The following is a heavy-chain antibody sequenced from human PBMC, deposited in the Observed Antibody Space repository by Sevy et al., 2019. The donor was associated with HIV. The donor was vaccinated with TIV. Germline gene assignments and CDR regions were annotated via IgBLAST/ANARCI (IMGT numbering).Heavy chain of an antibody. CDR3: AGDGYCSSTSCYDYYYYGMDV. CDR2: ISAYNGNT. J-gene: IGHJ6*02. V-gene: IGHV1-18*01. D-gene: IGHD2-2*03. CDR1: GYTFTSYG. Sequence: ASVKVSCKASGYTFTSYGISWVRQAPGQGLEWMGWISAYNGNTNYAQKLQGRVTMTTDTSTSTAYMELRSLRSDDTAVYYCAGDGYCSSTSCYDYYYYGMDVWGQGTTVTVSS.